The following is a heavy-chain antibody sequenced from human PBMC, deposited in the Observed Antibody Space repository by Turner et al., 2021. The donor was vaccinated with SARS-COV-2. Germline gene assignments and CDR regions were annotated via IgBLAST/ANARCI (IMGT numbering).Heavy chain of an antibody. V-gene: IGHV3-21*01. CDR3: ARDEEHYNRGDVDV. CDR2: ISSNTNYI. CDR1: GFNFGKYS. D-gene: IGHD4-4*01. J-gene: IGHJ3*01. Sequence: EVQLVASGGGLVKPGGSLRLSCAASGFNFGKYSMNRVRQAPGKGLEWVSSISSNTNYIYYTDSLKGRITISRDNAKNSLYLDRTNLRAEDTALYYCARDEEHYNRGDVDVWGQGTMVTVS.